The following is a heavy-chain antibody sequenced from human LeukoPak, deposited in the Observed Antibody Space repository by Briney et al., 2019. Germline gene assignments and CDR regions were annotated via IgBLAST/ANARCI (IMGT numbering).Heavy chain of an antibody. CDR3: ARDSSSWYRGYYYGMDV. CDR1: GGSISGGDYY. V-gene: IGHV4-30-4*01. CDR2: IYYSGST. D-gene: IGHD6-13*01. J-gene: IGHJ6*02. Sequence: SETLSLTCTVSGGSISGGDYYWSWIRQPPGKGLEWIGYIYYSGSTYYNPSLKSRVTISVDTSKNQFSLKLSSVTAADTAVYYCARDSSSWYRGYYYGMDVWGQGTTVTVSS.